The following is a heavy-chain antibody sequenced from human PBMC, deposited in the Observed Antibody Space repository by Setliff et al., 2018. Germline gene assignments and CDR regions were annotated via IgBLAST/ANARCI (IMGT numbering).Heavy chain of an antibody. V-gene: IGHV1-24*01. CDR3: ARVRSSSWLVVNWFDP. CDR2: FDPEDGET. Sequence: GASVKVSCKASGYTFTNYAIHWVRQAPGKGLEWMGGFDPEDGETIYAQKFQGRVTMTRDTSISTAYMELSRLRSDDTAVYYCARVRSSSWLVVNWFDPWGQGTLVTVSS. D-gene: IGHD6-13*01. CDR1: GYTFTNYA. J-gene: IGHJ5*02.